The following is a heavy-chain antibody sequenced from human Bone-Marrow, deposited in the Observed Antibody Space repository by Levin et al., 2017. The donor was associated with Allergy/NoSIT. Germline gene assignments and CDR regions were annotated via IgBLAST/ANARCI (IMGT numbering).Heavy chain of an antibody. CDR3: ARDQGNTIFGVVKVYGMDV. D-gene: IGHD3-3*01. Sequence: GESLKISCAASGFTFSSYEMNWVRQAPGKGLEWVSYISSSGSTIYYADSVKGRFTISRDNAKNSLYLQMNSLRAEDTAVYYCARDQGNTIFGVVKVYGMDVWGQGTTVTVSS. CDR2: ISSSGSTI. J-gene: IGHJ6*02. CDR1: GFTFSSYE. V-gene: IGHV3-48*03.